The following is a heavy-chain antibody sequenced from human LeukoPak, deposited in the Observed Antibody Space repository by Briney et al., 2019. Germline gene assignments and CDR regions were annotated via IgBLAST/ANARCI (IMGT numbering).Heavy chain of an antibody. CDR1: GYTFTGHY. Sequence: GASVTVSCKASGYTFTGHYMHWVRQAPGQGLEWMGWINPNSGATKYAEKLQGWVTATRDTSISTAYMEVKRLRSDDTATYYCAREVSSSWFDYWGQGTLVTVSS. CDR3: AREVSSSWFDY. CDR2: INPNSGAT. J-gene: IGHJ4*02. D-gene: IGHD6-13*01. V-gene: IGHV1-2*04.